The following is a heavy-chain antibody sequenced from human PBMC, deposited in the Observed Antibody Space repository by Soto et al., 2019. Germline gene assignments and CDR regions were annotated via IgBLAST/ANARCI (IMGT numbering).Heavy chain of an antibody. J-gene: IGHJ4*02. V-gene: IGHV3-66*01. CDR1: GFTVSSNY. D-gene: IGHD2-15*01. CDR3: ARTCSGGTCSFDY. Sequence: EVQLVESGGGLVQPGGSRRLSCAASGFTVSSNYMSWVRQAPGKGLEWVSVIYSGGSTYYADSVKGRFTISRDNSENTLYLQMNSLRAEDTAVYYCARTCSGGTCSFDYWGQGTLVTVSS. CDR2: IYSGGST.